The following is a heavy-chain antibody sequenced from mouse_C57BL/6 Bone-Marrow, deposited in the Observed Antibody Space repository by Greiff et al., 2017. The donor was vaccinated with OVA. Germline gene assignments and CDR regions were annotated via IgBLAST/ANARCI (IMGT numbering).Heavy chain of an antibody. CDR1: GYTFTDYE. CDR2: IDPETGGT. D-gene: IGHD2-4*01. CDR3: TREDDYDDDGWCAY. J-gene: IGHJ3*01. Sequence: QVQLQQSGAELVRPGASVTLSCKASGYTFTDYEMHWVKQTPLHGLEWIGAIDPETGGTAYNQKFKGKAILTADKSSSTAYMELRSLTSEDSAVYYCTREDDYDDDGWCAYWGQGTLVTVSA. V-gene: IGHV1-15*01.